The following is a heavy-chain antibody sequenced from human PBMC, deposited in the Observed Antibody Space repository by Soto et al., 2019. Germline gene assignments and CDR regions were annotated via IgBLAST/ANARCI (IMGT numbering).Heavy chain of an antibody. D-gene: IGHD7-27*01. CDR3: ARDRGSGDRSRDAFDI. Sequence: QVQLVESGGGVVQPGRSLRLSCAASGFTFSSYAMHWVRQAPGKGLEWVAVISYDGSNKYYADSVKGRFTIFRDNSKNTLYLQMNSLRAEDTAVYYCARDRGSGDRSRDAFDIWGQGTMVTVSS. V-gene: IGHV3-30-3*01. CDR1: GFTFSSYA. J-gene: IGHJ3*02. CDR2: ISYDGSNK.